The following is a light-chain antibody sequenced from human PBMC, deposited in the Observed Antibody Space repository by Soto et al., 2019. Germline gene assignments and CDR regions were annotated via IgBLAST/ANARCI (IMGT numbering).Light chain of an antibody. V-gene: IGLV2-8*01. CDR1: SSDVGGYNY. Sequence: QSALTQPPSASGSPGQSVTISCTGTSSDVGGYNYVSWYQQHTGKAPKLMIYEVSKRPSGVPDRFSGSKSGNTASLTVSGLQAEDEADYYCRSYAGSNIVFGTGTKLTV. CDR2: EVS. J-gene: IGLJ1*01. CDR3: RSYAGSNIV.